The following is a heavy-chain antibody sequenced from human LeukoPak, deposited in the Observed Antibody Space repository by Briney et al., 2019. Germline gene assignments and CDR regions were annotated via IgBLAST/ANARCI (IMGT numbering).Heavy chain of an antibody. CDR3: AKEGFDS. J-gene: IGHJ4*02. CDR1: GLTVSSNY. CDR2: LYSGGSP. Sequence: GGPLRLSCAASGLTVSSNYMSWVRQAPGKGLEWVSVLYSGGSPYYADSVKGRFTISRDSSKNTLYLLMNNLRAEDSAVYYCAKEGFDSWGQGTLVTVSS. V-gene: IGHV3-53*01.